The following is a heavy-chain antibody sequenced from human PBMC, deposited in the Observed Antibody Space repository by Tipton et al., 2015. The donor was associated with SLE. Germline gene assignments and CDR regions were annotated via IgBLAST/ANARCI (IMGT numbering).Heavy chain of an antibody. J-gene: IGHJ6*03. CDR2: ISSSSNFR. CDR1: GFSLSGSR. CDR3: ARHGVEPGRELLLPPYMDV. V-gene: IGHV3-21*03. Sequence: SLRLSCAASGFSLSGSRMTWVRQAPGQGLEWVATISSSSNFRYYADSLNGRFIISRDNAKNSLFLHMHSLTVDDTAVDYCARHGVEPGRELLLPPYMDVWGKGTTVTVSS. D-gene: IGHD1-26*01.